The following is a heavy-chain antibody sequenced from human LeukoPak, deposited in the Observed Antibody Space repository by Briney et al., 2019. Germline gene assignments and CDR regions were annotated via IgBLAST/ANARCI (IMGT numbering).Heavy chain of an antibody. V-gene: IGHV3-23*01. Sequence: GGSLRLSCAASGFTFSRYAMSWVRQAPGTGLEWVSGISGSGDTYNADSVKGRFSISRDNSKNDLHLQMNSLRDEDTAVYYCAKPLGYSYGVDAFDVWGQGTMVTVSS. CDR1: GFTFSRYA. J-gene: IGHJ3*01. CDR3: AKPLGYSYGVDAFDV. CDR2: ISGSGDT. D-gene: IGHD5-18*01.